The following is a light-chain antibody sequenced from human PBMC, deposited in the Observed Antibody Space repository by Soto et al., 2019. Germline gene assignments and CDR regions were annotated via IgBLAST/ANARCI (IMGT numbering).Light chain of an antibody. CDR2: GAS. CDR1: QSVSSN. V-gene: IGKV3-15*01. CDR3: QQYNKWQGT. J-gene: IGKJ3*01. Sequence: EIAMTQSPATVSVSPGERVTLSCRASQSVSSNLAWYQQKPGQAPRLLIYGASTRATDIPVRFSGSGSGTEFTLTIRSLQSEDFAVYYCQQYNKWQGTFGPGTKVDTK.